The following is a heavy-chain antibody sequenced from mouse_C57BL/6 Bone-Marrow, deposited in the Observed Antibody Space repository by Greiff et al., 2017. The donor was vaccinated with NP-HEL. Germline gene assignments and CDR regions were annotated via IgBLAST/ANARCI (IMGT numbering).Heavy chain of an antibody. CDR2: ISSGGSYT. V-gene: IGHV5-6*01. Sequence: EVQVVESGGDLVKPGGSLKLSCAASGFTFSSYGMSWVRQTPDKRLEWVATISSGGSYTYYPDSVKGRSTISIANAKNTLYLQMSSLKSEATAMSDCARIYYYDCCPMDYWGQGTSVTVSS. CDR3: ARIYYYDCCPMDY. J-gene: IGHJ4*01. CDR1: GFTFSSYG. D-gene: IGHD1-1*01.